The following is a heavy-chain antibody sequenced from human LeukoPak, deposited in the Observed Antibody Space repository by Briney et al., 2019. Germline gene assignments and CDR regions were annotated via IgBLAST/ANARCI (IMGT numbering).Heavy chain of an antibody. Sequence: PGGSLRLSCAASGFTFSSYAMSWVRQAPGKGLEWVSAISGSGGSTYYADSVKGRFTISRDNSKNTLYLQMNSLRAEDTAVYYCAKVHDYGNYRIGTGAFDIWGQGTMVTVSS. CDR2: ISGSGGST. CDR3: AKVHDYGNYRIGTGAFDI. V-gene: IGHV3-23*01. D-gene: IGHD4-11*01. CDR1: GFTFSSYA. J-gene: IGHJ3*02.